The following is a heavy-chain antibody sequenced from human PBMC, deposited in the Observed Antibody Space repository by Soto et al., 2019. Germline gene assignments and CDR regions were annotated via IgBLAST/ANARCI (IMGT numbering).Heavy chain of an antibody. CDR2: ISSSGSTI. D-gene: IGHD6-13*01. J-gene: IGHJ3*02. V-gene: IGHV3-11*01. CDR3: ARKGYSSSHLAVSAFDI. CDR1: GVTFSDYY. Sequence: GGSLRRSCAGSGVTFSDYYMSWIRQAPGNGLEWVSYISSSGSTIYYADSVKGRFTISRDNAKNSLYLQMNSLRAEDTAVYYCARKGYSSSHLAVSAFDIWGQGTMVTVSS.